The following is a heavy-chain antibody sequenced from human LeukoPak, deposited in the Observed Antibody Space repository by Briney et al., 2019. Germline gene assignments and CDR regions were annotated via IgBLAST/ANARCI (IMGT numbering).Heavy chain of an antibody. CDR2: INPNSGGT. CDR3: ARVDATSLAVHY. D-gene: IGHD6-19*01. V-gene: IGHV1-2*02. CDR1: GYTFTDYY. Sequence: ATVKVSCKASGYTFTDYYVHWVRQAPGQGLEWMGWINPNSGGTNYAQKFQGRVTMTRDTSISTAYMELSSLTFDDTAVYYCARVDATSLAVHYWGQGTLVTVSS. J-gene: IGHJ4*02.